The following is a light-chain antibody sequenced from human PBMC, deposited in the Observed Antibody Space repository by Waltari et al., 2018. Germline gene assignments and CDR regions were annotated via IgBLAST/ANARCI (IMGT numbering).Light chain of an antibody. CDR1: ESISIN. CDR2: DAS. J-gene: IGKJ4*01. V-gene: IGKV3-11*01. CDR3: QQRSNWPLT. Sequence: TQSPATLSVSLGERVTLTCRASESISINLAWYQKKPGQAPRLLIYDASNRATGIPARFSGSGSGTDFTLTISSLEPEDFAVYYCQQRSNWPLTFGGGTKVEIK.